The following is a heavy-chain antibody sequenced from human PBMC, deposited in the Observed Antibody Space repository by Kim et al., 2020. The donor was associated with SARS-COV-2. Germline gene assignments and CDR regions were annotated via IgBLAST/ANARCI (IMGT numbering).Heavy chain of an antibody. Sequence: GGSLRLSCAASGFTFSSYGMSWVRQAPGKGLEWVSTISGSGGIIYYADSVKGRFTISRDNSKNTLYLQMNSLRAEDTAVYYCAKVRGVGYWGQGTLVTVSS. CDR2: ISGSGGII. J-gene: IGHJ4*02. V-gene: IGHV3-23*01. D-gene: IGHD2-8*01. CDR1: GFTFSSYG. CDR3: AKVRGVGY.